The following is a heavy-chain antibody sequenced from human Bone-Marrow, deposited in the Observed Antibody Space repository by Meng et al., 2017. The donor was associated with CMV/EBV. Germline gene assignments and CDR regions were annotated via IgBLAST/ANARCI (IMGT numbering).Heavy chain of an antibody. D-gene: IGHD3-10*01. V-gene: IGHV3-30*04. CDR1: GFTFSSYA. Sequence: GESLKISCAASGFTFSSYAMHWVRQAPGKGLEWVAVISYDGSNKYYADSVKGRFTISRDNSKNTLYLQMNSLRAEDTAVYYCARDFNAPLWFGELWPNAFDIWGQGTMVTVSS. J-gene: IGHJ3*02. CDR3: ARDFNAPLWFGELWPNAFDI. CDR2: ISYDGSNK.